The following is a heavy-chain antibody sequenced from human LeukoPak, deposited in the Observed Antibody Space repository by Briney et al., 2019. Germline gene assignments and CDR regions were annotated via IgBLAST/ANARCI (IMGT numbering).Heavy chain of an antibody. CDR3: ARARNGTF. CDR2: ISYDGSNT. J-gene: IGHJ4*02. V-gene: IGHV3-30*01. CDR1: GFTFSSYA. Sequence: GRSLRLSCAASGFTFSSYAMHWVRQAPGKGLEWVAVISYDGSNTSYADSVKGRFTISRDNSKNTLYLQMNTLRAEDTAVYYCARARNGTFWGQGTLVTVSS. D-gene: IGHD1-26*01.